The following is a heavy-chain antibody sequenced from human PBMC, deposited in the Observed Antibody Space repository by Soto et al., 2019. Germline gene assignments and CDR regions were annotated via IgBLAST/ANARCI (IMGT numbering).Heavy chain of an antibody. CDR3: ARCRDAFGFDS. J-gene: IGHJ4*02. D-gene: IGHD2-2*01. CDR1: GGFISRGGYY. CDR2: IHYRGST. Sequence: QVQLQESGPGLVEPSQTLSLTCSVSGGFISRGGYYWSWIRQFPGKGLEWIGYIHYRGSTYHNPSLKSRGSISVDMSKNQLSLNLTSVTAADTAVYYCARCRDAFGFDSWGQGTLVTVSS. V-gene: IGHV4-31*03.